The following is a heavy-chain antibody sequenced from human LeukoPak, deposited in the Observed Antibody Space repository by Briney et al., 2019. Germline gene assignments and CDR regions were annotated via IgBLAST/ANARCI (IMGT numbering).Heavy chain of an antibody. CDR3: AREGLDYYYDSSGSKPYPDY. D-gene: IGHD3-22*01. CDR1: GYTFTGYY. V-gene: IGHV1-2*02. Sequence: ASVKVSCKASGYTFTGYYMHWVRQAPGQGLEWMGWINPNSGGTNYAQKFQGRVTMTRDTSISTAYMELSRLRSDDTAVYYCAREGLDYYYDSSGSKPYPDYWGQGTLVTVSS. CDR2: INPNSGGT. J-gene: IGHJ4*02.